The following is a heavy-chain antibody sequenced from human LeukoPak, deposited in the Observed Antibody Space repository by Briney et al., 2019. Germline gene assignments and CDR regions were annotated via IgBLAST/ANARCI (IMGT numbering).Heavy chain of an antibody. CDR2: INPTSGAT. D-gene: IGHD2-15*01. Sequence: GASVKVSCKPSGYTFTVYYIHWVRQAPRQGLEWMGWINPTSGATNYAQKFQGRVTMTRDTSISTAYMELNSLRSDDTAVYYCARGVVAATFYYYMGVWGKGTTVTVSS. CDR1: GYTFTVYY. J-gene: IGHJ6*03. CDR3: ARGVVAATFYYYMGV. V-gene: IGHV1-2*02.